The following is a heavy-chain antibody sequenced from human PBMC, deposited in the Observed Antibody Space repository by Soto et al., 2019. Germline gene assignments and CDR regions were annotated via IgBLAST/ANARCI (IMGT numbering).Heavy chain of an antibody. Sequence: GGSLRLSCAASGFTFSSYGMHWVRQAPGKGLEWVAVIWYDGSNKYYADSVKGRFTISRDNSKNTLYLQMNSLRAEDTAVYYCARERRSPARAFDIWGQGTMVTVSS. CDR3: ARERRSPARAFDI. J-gene: IGHJ3*02. CDR2: IWYDGSNK. D-gene: IGHD6-13*01. CDR1: GFTFSSYG. V-gene: IGHV3-33*01.